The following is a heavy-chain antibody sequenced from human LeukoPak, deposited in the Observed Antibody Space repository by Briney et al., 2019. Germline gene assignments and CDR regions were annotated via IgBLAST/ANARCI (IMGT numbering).Heavy chain of an antibody. V-gene: IGHV1-69*13. CDR1: GGTVTRYP. CDR3: ATTYYYENAFDI. J-gene: IGHJ3*02. D-gene: IGHD3-22*01. CDR2: IIPIFGTA. Sequence: SVKVSCKASGGTVTRYPISWVRQAPGQGLEWMGGIIPIFGTANYAQKFQGRVTITADESTSTAYMELSSLRSEDTAVYYCATTYYYENAFDIWGQGTMVTVSS.